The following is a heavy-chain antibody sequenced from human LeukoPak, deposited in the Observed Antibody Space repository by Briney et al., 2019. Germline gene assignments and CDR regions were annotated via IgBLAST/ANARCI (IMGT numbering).Heavy chain of an antibody. Sequence: GGSLRLSCAASGFTFSSFGMHWVRQAPGKGLEWVANIKQDGSEKYYVDSVKGRFTISRDNAKNSLYLQMNSLRAEDTAVYYCARGINIYDGFDYWGQGTLVTVSS. V-gene: IGHV3-7*01. CDR2: IKQDGSEK. CDR1: GFTFSSFG. D-gene: IGHD3-16*01. J-gene: IGHJ4*02. CDR3: ARGINIYDGFDY.